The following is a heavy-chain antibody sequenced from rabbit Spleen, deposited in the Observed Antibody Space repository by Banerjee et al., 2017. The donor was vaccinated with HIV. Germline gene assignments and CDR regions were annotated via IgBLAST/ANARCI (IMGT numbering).Heavy chain of an antibody. V-gene: IGHV1S47*01. Sequence: QEQVVESGGGLVQPGGSLKLSCKASGFDFSGYGVSWVRQVPGKGLEWIGYIDPVFGVTYYATWVNGRLTISRDNARNTLFLQLNSLTAADTATYFCVREVAARFSLWGQGTLVTVS. CDR1: GFDFSGYG. CDR2: IDPVFGVT. D-gene: IGHD4-1*01. CDR3: VREVAARFSL. J-gene: IGHJ4*01.